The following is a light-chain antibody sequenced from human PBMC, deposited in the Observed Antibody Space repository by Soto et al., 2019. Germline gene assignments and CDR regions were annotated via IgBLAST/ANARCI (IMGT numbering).Light chain of an antibody. J-gene: IGLJ2*01. V-gene: IGLV7-46*01. CDR1: TGAVTSGHY. Sequence: QTVVTQEPSLTVSPGGTVTLTCGSSTGAVTSGHYPYWFQQKPGQAPRTLIFDTSNKHSYTPARFSGSLLGGKAALTLSGGQPEDEADYYCLLSYSAIGVFGGGTKLTVL. CDR3: LLSYSAIGV. CDR2: DTS.